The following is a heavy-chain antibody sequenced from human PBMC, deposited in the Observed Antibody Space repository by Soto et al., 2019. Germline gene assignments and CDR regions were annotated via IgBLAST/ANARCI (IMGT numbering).Heavy chain of an antibody. D-gene: IGHD3-10*01. J-gene: IGHJ4*02. V-gene: IGHV3-21*02. Sequence: EVLLVESGGGPVRPGGSLRPSCAASGFTYTSYTMNWVRQAPGKGLEWVSSIIGSIVHIYDADSVKGRFTISRDNPKNSMYQLINSLIAADTAVYYCAALLTPFGQYPFDYWGQGTLVTVSS. CDR3: AALLTPFGQYPFDY. CDR1: GFTYTSYT. CDR2: IIGSIVHI.